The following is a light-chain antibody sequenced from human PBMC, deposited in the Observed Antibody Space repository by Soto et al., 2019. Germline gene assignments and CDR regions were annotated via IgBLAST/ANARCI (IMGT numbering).Light chain of an antibody. Sequence: QSALTQPASVSGSPGQSITISCTGTSSDVGGYNYVSWYQQHPGKAPKLMIYDVSNRPSGVSNRFSGSKSGNTASLTISGLQAEYEADYYCSSYTRRTTKVFGTGTKLTVL. CDR3: SSYTRRTTKV. J-gene: IGLJ1*01. V-gene: IGLV2-14*03. CDR2: DVS. CDR1: SSDVGGYNY.